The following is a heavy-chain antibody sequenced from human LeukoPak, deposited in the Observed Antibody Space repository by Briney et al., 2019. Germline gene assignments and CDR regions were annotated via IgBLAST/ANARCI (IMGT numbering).Heavy chain of an antibody. CDR1: GGSSSGYY. J-gene: IGHJ6*03. CDR3: ARGGGNLLPFFDPKYYYYMDV. Sequence: SETLSLTCAVYGGSSSGYYWSWVRQPPGKGLEWIAEINHSGSTNYNPSLRGRVTVYVDTSKNQFSLKLSSVTAADTAVYYCARGGGNLLPFFDPKYYYYMDVWGKGTTVTVSS. CDR2: INHSGST. V-gene: IGHV4-34*01. D-gene: IGHD3-9*01.